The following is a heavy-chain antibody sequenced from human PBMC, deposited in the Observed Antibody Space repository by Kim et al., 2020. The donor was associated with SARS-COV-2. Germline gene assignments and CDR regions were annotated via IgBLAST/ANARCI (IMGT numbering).Heavy chain of an antibody. CDR2: IYHTGST. Sequence: SETLSLTCVVSSGSISTSNWWTWVRQAPRMGLEWIGEIYHTGSTYYNPSLRSRVTLSLDKSKNQFSLNLTSVTAADTAIYYCARSTTPFTRYYDSTDYYIARWAQGTQVTVPS. CDR3: ARSTTPFTRYYDSTDYYIAR. J-gene: IGHJ5*02. V-gene: IGHV4-4*02. D-gene: IGHD3-22*01. CDR1: SGSISTSNW.